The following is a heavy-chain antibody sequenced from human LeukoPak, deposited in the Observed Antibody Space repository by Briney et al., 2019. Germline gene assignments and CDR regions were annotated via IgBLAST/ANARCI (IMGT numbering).Heavy chain of an antibody. CDR2: IYYGGST. D-gene: IGHD4-11*01. Sequence: SQTLSLTCTVSGGSISSGGYYWSWIRQHPGKGLEWIGYIYYGGSTYYNPSLKSRVTISVDTSKNQFSLKLSSVTAADTAVYYCATGDDYSNYVSNNWGQGTLVTVSS. J-gene: IGHJ4*02. CDR1: GGSISSGGYY. CDR3: ATGDDYSNYVSNN. V-gene: IGHV4-31*03.